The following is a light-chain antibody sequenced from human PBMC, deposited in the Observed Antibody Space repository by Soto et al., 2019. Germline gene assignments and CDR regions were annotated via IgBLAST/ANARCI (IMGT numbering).Light chain of an antibody. Sequence: EIVLTQSPGTLSLSPGERATLSCRASQSVGSSLSWYQQKPGQAPRLLFYGASNRATAIPDRFSGSGFGTDFTLTITRLEPEDFAVYYCQQYNNWPPITFGQGTRLEIK. CDR3: QQYNNWPPIT. J-gene: IGKJ5*01. CDR1: QSVGSS. CDR2: GAS. V-gene: IGKV3-11*01.